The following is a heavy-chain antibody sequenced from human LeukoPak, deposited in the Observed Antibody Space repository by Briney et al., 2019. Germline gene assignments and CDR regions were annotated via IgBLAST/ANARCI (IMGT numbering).Heavy chain of an antibody. Sequence: PGGSLRLSCTASGLTFSNHAMTWVRQAPGKGLEWVSTINGPGDETYYVDSVKGRFTITRDNSKNTLYLQMNSLRSEDTALYYFAKGGSLQITDYWGQGALVTVSS. J-gene: IGHJ4*02. CDR2: INGPGDET. D-gene: IGHD2-15*01. CDR1: GLTFSNHA. V-gene: IGHV3-23*01. CDR3: AKGGSLQITDY.